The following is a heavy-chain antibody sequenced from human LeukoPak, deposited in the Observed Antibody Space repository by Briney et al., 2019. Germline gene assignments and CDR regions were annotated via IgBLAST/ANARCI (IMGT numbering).Heavy chain of an antibody. J-gene: IGHJ5*02. CDR1: GYTFTSYG. Sequence: ASVKVSCKASGYTFTSYGISWVRQAPGQGLEWMGWISAYNGNTNYAQNLQGRVTITTDTSTSRAYMELRSLRSDDTAVYYCARVVVPAAIFMSGSTKPKSSWFDPWGQGTLVTVSS. CDR3: ARVVVPAAIFMSGSTKPKSSWFDP. CDR2: ISAYNGNT. V-gene: IGHV1-18*01. D-gene: IGHD2-2*01.